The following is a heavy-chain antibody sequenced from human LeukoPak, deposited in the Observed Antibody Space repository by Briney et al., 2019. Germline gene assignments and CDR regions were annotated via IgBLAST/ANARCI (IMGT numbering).Heavy chain of an antibody. CDR1: GYTFIAFY. CDR2: INPNSGGT. CDR3: ARGLEWLTRRHNWFDP. Sequence: GASVKVSCKASGYTFIAFYMHWVRQAPGQGLEWIGWINPNSGGTNYAQKFQGRVTLTRDTSIKTAYTELSGLTSDDTAVYYCARGLEWLTRRHNWFDPWGQGTLVTVSS. D-gene: IGHD3-3*01. V-gene: IGHV1-2*02. J-gene: IGHJ5*02.